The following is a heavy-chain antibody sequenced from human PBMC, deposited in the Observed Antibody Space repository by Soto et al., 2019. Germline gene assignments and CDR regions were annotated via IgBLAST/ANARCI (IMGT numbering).Heavy chain of an antibody. D-gene: IGHD2-2*01. J-gene: IGHJ6*03. CDR2: ISTSSINI. V-gene: IGHV3-48*01. Sequence: EVQLVESGGGLVQPGGSLRLSCAASGFSFSYYGMNWVRQAPGKGLEWVSYISTSSINIYYADSVKGRFTISRDNAKNSLSLQMNSLRAADTAVYYCARETSTGNYYMDVWGKGTTVTVSS. CDR3: ARETSTGNYYMDV. CDR1: GFSFSYYG.